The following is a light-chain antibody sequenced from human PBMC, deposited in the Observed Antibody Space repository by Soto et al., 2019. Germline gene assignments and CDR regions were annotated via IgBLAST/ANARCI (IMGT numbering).Light chain of an antibody. J-gene: IGKJ2*01. V-gene: IGKV3-15*01. CDR3: QQGHNLPLT. Sequence: EIVMTQSPATLSLCPGERAALSCRASQSINSELAWYQQKPGQPPRLLIYGASTRATGVPARFTGSESGSEFTLTISGLQSEDFAVYYCQQGHNLPLTFGQGTRLEI. CDR2: GAS. CDR1: QSINSE.